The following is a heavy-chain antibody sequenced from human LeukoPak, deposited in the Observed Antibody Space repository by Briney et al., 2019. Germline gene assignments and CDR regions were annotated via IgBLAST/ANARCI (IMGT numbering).Heavy chain of an antibody. CDR1: GFTFSSYS. CDR3: ARDVVGKNGYGAYVGLPLDS. D-gene: IGHD5-12*01. J-gene: IGHJ4*02. CDR2: ISSSSSYI. Sequence: PGGSLRLSCAASGFTFSSYSMNWVRQAPGKGLEWVSSISSSSSYIYYADSVKGRFTISRDNAKNSLYLQMNSLRAEDTAVYYCARDVVGKNGYGAYVGLPLDSWGQGTLVTVSS. V-gene: IGHV3-21*01.